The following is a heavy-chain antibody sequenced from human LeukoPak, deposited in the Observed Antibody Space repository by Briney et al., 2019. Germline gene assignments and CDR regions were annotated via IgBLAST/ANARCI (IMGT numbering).Heavy chain of an antibody. J-gene: IGHJ3*02. D-gene: IGHD3-22*01. CDR3: ARDVPRRTRYYYDSSGLGGAFDI. CDR2: ISAYNGNT. CDR1: GYTFTSYG. V-gene: IGHV1-18*01. Sequence: GASVKVSCKASGYTFTSYGISWVRQAPGQGLEWMGWISAYNGNTNYAQKLQGRVTMTTDTSTSTAYMELRSLRSDDTAVYYCARDVPRRTRYYYDSSGLGGAFDIWGQGTMVTVSS.